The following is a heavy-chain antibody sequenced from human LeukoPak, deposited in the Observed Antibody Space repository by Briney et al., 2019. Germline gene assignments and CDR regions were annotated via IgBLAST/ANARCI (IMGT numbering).Heavy chain of an antibody. Sequence: PGGSLRLSCAASGFTFNKHWMSWVRQAPGKGLEWVSYIRSSSSTIYYADSVKGRFTISTDNANNSLYLQMNSLRAEDTAVYYCARSLRNAFDIWGQGTMVTVSS. J-gene: IGHJ3*02. CDR2: IRSSSSTI. V-gene: IGHV3-48*01. D-gene: IGHD3-3*01. CDR1: GFTFNKHW. CDR3: ARSLRNAFDI.